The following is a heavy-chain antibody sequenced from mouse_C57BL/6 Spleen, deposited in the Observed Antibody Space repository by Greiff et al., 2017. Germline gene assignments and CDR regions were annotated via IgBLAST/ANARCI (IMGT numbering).Heavy chain of an antibody. V-gene: IGHV1-74*01. J-gene: IGHJ3*01. Sequence: QVQLQQPGAELVKPGASVKVSCKASGYTFTSYWMHWVKQRPGQGLEWIGRIHPSDSDTNYNQKFKGKATLTVDKSSSTAYMQLSSLTSEDSAVYYCAIDLYYGHDRAWFAYWGQGTLVTVSA. CDR1: GYTFTSYW. CDR3: AIDLYYGHDRAWFAY. D-gene: IGHD2-2*01. CDR2: IHPSDSDT.